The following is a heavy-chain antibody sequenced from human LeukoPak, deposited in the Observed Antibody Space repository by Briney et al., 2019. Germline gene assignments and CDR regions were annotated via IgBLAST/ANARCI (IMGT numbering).Heavy chain of an antibody. D-gene: IGHD3-16*02. J-gene: IGHJ4*02. CDR1: GFTFSSYA. CDR3: AKGNRPLITGFGGVIVY. CDR2: ISGSGGST. V-gene: IGHV3-23*01. Sequence: SGGSLRLSCAASGFTFSSYAMSWVRQAPGKRLEWVSAISGSGGSTYYADSVKGRFTISRDNSKNTLYLQMNSLRAEDTAVYYCAKGNRPLITGFGGVIVYWGQGTLVTVSS.